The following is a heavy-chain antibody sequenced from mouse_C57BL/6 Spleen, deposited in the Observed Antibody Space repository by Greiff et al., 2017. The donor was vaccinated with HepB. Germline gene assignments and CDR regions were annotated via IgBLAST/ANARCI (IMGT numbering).Heavy chain of an antibody. V-gene: IGHV1-39*01. J-gene: IGHJ1*03. D-gene: IGHD1-1*01. CDR1: GYSFTDYN. Sequence: LVESGPELVKPGASVKISCKASGYSFTDYNMNWVKQSNGKSLEWIGVINPNYGTTSYNQKFKGKATLTVDQSSSTAYMQLNSLTSEDSAVYYCARRGYYYGSSEDWYFDVWGTGTTVTVSS. CDR2: INPNYGTT. CDR3: ARRGYYYGSSEDWYFDV.